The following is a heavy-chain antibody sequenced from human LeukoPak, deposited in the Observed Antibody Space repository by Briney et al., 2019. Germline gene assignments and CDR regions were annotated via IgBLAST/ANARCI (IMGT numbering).Heavy chain of an antibody. CDR2: ISYDGGNK. V-gene: IGHV3-30-3*01. D-gene: IGHD1-1*01. J-gene: IGHJ4*02. CDR3: ARDRQHLARQSGYLGY. Sequence: PGGSLRLSCAASGFTFSSSAMHWVRQAPDKGLEWLAVISYDGGNKYYADSVKGRFTISRDNSKNTLYLQMSSLRPEDTAVYYCARDRQHLARQSGYLGYWGQGTLVTVPS. CDR1: GFTFSSSA.